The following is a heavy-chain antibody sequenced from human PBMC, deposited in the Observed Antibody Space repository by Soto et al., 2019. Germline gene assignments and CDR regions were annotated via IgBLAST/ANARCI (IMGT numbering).Heavy chain of an antibody. J-gene: IGHJ6*02. D-gene: IGHD6-19*01. CDR1: GGTFSSYA. CDR2: IIPIFGTA. V-gene: IGHV1-69*13. Sequence: ASVKVSCKASGGTFSSYAISWVRQAPGQGLEWMGGIIPIFGTANYAQKFQGRVTITADESTSTAYMELSSLRSEDTAVYYCARSIAVAGTPELYYYYYGMDVWGQGTTVTVSS. CDR3: ARSIAVAGTPELYYYYYGMDV.